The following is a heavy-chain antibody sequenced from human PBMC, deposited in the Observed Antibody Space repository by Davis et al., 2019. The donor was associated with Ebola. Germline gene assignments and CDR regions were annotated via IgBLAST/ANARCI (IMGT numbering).Heavy chain of an antibody. D-gene: IGHD2-2*01. CDR3: AREFGYSSSWAFQH. J-gene: IGHJ1*01. CDR1: GGTFNNYT. CDR2: ISPIFGTP. Sequence: SVKVSCKASGGTFNNYTITWVRQAPGQGLEWMGVISPIFGTPNYAQKFQDRVTITADESTSTAYMELSSLRSEDTAVYYCAREFGYSSSWAFQHWGQGTLIIVSS. V-gene: IGHV1-69*13.